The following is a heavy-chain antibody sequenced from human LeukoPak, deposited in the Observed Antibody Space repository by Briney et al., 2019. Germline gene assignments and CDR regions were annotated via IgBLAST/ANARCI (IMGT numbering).Heavy chain of an antibody. CDR3: ARADISWLRKFDY. Sequence: SEALSLTCAVYGGSFSGYYWSWIRQPPGKGLEWIGEINHSGSTNYNPSLKSRVTISVDTSKNQFSPKLSSVTAADTAVYYCARADISWLRKFDYWGQGTLVTVSS. CDR1: GGSFSGYY. D-gene: IGHD5-12*01. J-gene: IGHJ4*02. CDR2: INHSGST. V-gene: IGHV4-34*01.